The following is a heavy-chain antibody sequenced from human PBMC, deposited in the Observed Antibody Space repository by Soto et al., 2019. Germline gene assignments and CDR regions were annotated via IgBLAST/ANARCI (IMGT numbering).Heavy chain of an antibody. D-gene: IGHD3-16*01. V-gene: IGHV3-21*01. CDR1: GFTFSSYS. J-gene: IGHJ3*02. Sequence: EVQLVESGGGLVKPGGSLRLSCAASGFTFSSYSMNWVRQAPGKGLEWVSSISSSSSYIYYADSVKGRFTNSRDNAKNSLYLQMNSLGAEDTAVYYCARDSANYVYIWGSSPGSAFDIWGQGTMVTVFS. CDR2: ISSSSSYI. CDR3: ARDSANYVYIWGSSPGSAFDI.